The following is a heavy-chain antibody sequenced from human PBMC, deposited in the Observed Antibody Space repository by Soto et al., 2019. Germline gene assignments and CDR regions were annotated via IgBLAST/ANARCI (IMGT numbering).Heavy chain of an antibody. J-gene: IGHJ4*02. CDR3: AKAGLRWYYFDY. CDR1: GFTFDDYA. V-gene: IGHV3-9*01. Sequence: EVQLVESGGGLVQPGRALRLSCAASGFTFDDYAMHWVRQAPGKGLEWVSGISWNSGSIGYADSVKGRFTISRDNAKNSLYLQMTSLRAEDTALYYCAKAGLRWYYFDYWGQGTLVTVSS. CDR2: ISWNSGSI. D-gene: IGHD4-17*01.